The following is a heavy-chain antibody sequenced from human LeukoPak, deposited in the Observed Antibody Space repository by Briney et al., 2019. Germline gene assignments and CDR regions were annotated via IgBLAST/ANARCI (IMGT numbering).Heavy chain of an antibody. Sequence: PGGSLRLSCAASGFTFSSYGMHWVRQAPGKGLEWVAVISYDGSNKYYADSVKGRFTISRDNSKNTLYLQMNSLRAEDTAVYYCAKNFGPLWFGESPRDGAFDIWGQGTMVTVSS. V-gene: IGHV3-30*18. CDR3: AKNFGPLWFGESPRDGAFDI. D-gene: IGHD3-10*01. CDR2: ISYDGSNK. CDR1: GFTFSSYG. J-gene: IGHJ3*02.